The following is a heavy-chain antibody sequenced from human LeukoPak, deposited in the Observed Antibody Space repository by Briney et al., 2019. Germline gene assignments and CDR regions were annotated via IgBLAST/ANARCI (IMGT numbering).Heavy chain of an antibody. Sequence: GGSLRLSCAASGFTFSSYAIHWVRQAPGKGLEWVAVISYDGTNKYNADSVKGRFTISRDNSKNTLYLQMNSLRAEDTAVYYCVRAPNGVYCTSSSCHLDYWGQGTLVTVSS. CDR2: ISYDGTNK. D-gene: IGHD2-2*01. CDR3: VRAPNGVYCTSSSCHLDY. J-gene: IGHJ4*02. CDR1: GFTFSSYA. V-gene: IGHV3-30-3*01.